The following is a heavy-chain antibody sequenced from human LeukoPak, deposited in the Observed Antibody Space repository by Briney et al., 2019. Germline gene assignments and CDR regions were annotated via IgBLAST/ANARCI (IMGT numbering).Heavy chain of an antibody. D-gene: IGHD3/OR15-3a*01. V-gene: IGHV3-30*01. CDR2: ISYDGSNK. Sequence: GGSLRLSCAASGFTFSSYAMHWVRQAPGKGLEWVAVISYDGSNKYNADSVKGRFTISRDNSKNTLYLQMNSLRAEDTAVYYCARANGLDAFDIWGQGTMVTVSS. J-gene: IGHJ3*02. CDR3: ARANGLDAFDI. CDR1: GFTFSSYA.